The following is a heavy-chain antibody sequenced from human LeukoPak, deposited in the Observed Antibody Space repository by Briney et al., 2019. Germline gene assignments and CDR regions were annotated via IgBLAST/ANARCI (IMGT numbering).Heavy chain of an antibody. CDR3: ARGRVEQQLVPYYFDY. V-gene: IGHV4-34*01. CDR1: GGSFSGYY. D-gene: IGHD6-13*01. CDR2: INHSGST. Sequence: SETLSLTCAVYGGSFSGYYWSWIRQPPGKGLEWIGKINHSGSTNYNPSLKSRVTISVDTSKNQFSLKLSSVTAADTAVYYCARGRVEQQLVPYYFDYWGQGTLVTVSS. J-gene: IGHJ4*02.